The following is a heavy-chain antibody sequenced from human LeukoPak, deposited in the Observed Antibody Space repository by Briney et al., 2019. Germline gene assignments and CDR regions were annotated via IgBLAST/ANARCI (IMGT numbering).Heavy chain of an antibody. CDR1: GYTFTGYY. CDR2: INPNSGGT. Sequence: ASVKVSCKASGYTFTGYYMHWVRQAPGQGLEWMGRINPNSGGTNYAQKFQGRVTITRDTSISTAYMELSRLRSDDTAVYYCAREARRGGQSELLYWGQGTLVTVSS. J-gene: IGHJ4*02. CDR3: AREARRGGQSELLY. D-gene: IGHD1-26*01. V-gene: IGHV1-2*06.